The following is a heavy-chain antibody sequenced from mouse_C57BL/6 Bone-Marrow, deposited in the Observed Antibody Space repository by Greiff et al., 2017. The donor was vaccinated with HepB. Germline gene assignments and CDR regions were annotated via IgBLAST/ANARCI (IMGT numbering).Heavy chain of an antibody. CDR3: TRWPFITTVVEYFDY. D-gene: IGHD1-1*01. CDR2: IDPETGGT. J-gene: IGHJ2*01. CDR1: GYTFTDYE. Sequence: VKLQESGAELVRPGASVTLSCKASGYTFTDYEMHWVKQTPVHGLEWIGAIDPETGGTAYNQKFKGKAILTADKSSSTAYMELRSLTSEDSAVYYCTRWPFITTVVEYFDYWGQGTTLTVSS. V-gene: IGHV1-15*01.